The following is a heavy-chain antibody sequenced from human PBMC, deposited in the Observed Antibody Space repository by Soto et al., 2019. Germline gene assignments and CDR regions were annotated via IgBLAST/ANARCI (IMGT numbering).Heavy chain of an antibody. V-gene: IGHV4-4*07. J-gene: IGHJ5*02. CDR1: GGSISSYY. D-gene: IGHD2-2*02. CDR3: AREISIVVVPAAITENWFDP. Sequence: QVQLQESGPGLVKPSETLSLTCTVSGGSISSYYWSWIRQPAGKGLEWIGRIYTSGSTNYNPSLKSRVTISVDTSKNQFSLKLSSVTAADTAVYYCAREISIVVVPAAITENWFDPWGQGTLVTVSS. CDR2: IYTSGST.